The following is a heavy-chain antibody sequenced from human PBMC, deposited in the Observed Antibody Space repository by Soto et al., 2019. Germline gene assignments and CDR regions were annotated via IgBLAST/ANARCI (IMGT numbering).Heavy chain of an antibody. Sequence: GGSLRLSCAASGFTFSRYSMNWVRQAPGKGLEWISYITSGGSSIYYGDSVKGRFTISRDNAKNSLYLQMNSLRAEDTAVYYCAKEKSVTNSGYDAFDIWGQGTMVTVSS. J-gene: IGHJ3*02. CDR1: GFTFSRYS. CDR2: ITSGGSSI. V-gene: IGHV3-48*04. CDR3: AKEKSVTNSGYDAFDI. D-gene: IGHD1-1*01.